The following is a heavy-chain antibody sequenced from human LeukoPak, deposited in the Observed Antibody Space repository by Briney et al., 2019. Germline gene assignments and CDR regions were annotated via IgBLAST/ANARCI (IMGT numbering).Heavy chain of an antibody. CDR2: IYTSGST. Sequence: SETLSLTCTVSGGSISSYYWSWIRQPAGKGLEWIGRIYTSGSTNYNPSLKSRVTMSVDTSKNQFSLKLSSVTAADTAVYYCARGGYYYDSSGYYYFDYWGQGTLVTVSS. J-gene: IGHJ4*02. CDR1: GGSISSYY. D-gene: IGHD3-22*01. CDR3: ARGGYYYDSSGYYYFDY. V-gene: IGHV4-4*07.